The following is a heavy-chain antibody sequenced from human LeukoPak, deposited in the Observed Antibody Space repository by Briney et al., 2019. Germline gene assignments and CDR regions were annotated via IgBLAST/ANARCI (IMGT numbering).Heavy chain of an antibody. Sequence: PGGSLRPSCAASDFTLTNAWMSWVRQAPGKGLEWVGRIGSKTAGGSLDYAAPVKGRFTISRDDSKNMLFLQMNSLKTEDTAVYYCTTRGVERWGQGTLVTVSS. V-gene: IGHV3-15*04. J-gene: IGHJ4*01. CDR3: TTRGVER. D-gene: IGHD3-10*01. CDR1: DFTLTNAW. CDR2: IGSKTAGGSL.